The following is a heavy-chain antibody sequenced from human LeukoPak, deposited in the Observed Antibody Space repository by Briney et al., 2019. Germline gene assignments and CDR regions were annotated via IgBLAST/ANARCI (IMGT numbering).Heavy chain of an antibody. Sequence: QTGGSLRLSCAASGFIFSSYGMYWVRQAPGKGLEWVAVIWHDGSAEFYADSVKGRFTISRDNAKNSLYLQMNSLRAEDTAVYYCARVTSPYYFDSWGQGTLVTVSS. J-gene: IGHJ4*02. CDR3: ARVTSPYYFDS. V-gene: IGHV3-33*03. CDR1: GFIFSSYG. CDR2: IWHDGSAE. D-gene: IGHD2-2*01.